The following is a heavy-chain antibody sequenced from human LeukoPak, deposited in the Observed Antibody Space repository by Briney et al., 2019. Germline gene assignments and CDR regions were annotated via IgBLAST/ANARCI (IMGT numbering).Heavy chain of an antibody. Sequence: GGSLRLSCAASGFTVSSNYMSWVRQAPGKGLEWVSVIYSGGSTYYADSVKGRFTISRDNSKNTLYLQMNSLSAEDTAVYYCARDTGWLQSPFDYWGQGTLVTVSS. CDR3: ARDTGWLQSPFDY. V-gene: IGHV3-66*02. J-gene: IGHJ4*02. CDR1: GFTVSSNY. CDR2: IYSGGST. D-gene: IGHD5-12*01.